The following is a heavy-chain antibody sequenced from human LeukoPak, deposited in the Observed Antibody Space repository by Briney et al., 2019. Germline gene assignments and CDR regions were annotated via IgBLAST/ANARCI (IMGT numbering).Heavy chain of an antibody. J-gene: IGHJ4*02. CDR1: GFTFSSYA. CDR3: AKDRRYTYGYDY. V-gene: IGHV3-23*01. D-gene: IGHD5-18*01. CDR2: ISGSGGST. Sequence: GGSLRLSCSASGFTFSSYAMNWVRQAPGKGLEWVSAISGSGGSTYYADSVKGRFTISRDNSQNTLYLQVNSLRAEDTAVYYCAKDRRYTYGYDYWGQGTLVTVSS.